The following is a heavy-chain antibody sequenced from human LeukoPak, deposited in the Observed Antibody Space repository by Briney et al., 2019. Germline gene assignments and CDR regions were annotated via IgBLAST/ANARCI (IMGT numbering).Heavy chain of an antibody. CDR3: AREYYYYSSGYYYGGSGFGQ. CDR1: GFTFDDYA. J-gene: IGHJ4*02. V-gene: IGHV3-9*01. CDR2: ISWNSGSI. D-gene: IGHD3-22*01. Sequence: GGSLRLSCAASGFTFDDYAMHWVRQAPGKGLEWVSGISWNSGSIGYADSVKGRFTISRDSSKNTLYLQMSSLRAEDTAVYYCAREYYYYSSGYYYGGSGFGQWGQGTLVTVSS.